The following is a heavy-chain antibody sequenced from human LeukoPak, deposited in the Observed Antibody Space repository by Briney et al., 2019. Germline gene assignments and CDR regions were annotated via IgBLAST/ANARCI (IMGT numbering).Heavy chain of an antibody. D-gene: IGHD2-2*02. V-gene: IGHV4-4*07. CDR3: ARDRYCSSTSCYSRAFDI. CDR1: GGSISSYY. CDR2: IYTSGST. J-gene: IGHJ3*02. Sequence: SETLSLTCTVSGGSISSYYWSWIRQPAGKGLEWIGRIYTSGSTNYNPSLKSRVTMSVDTSKNQFSLKLSSVTPADTAVYYCARDRYCSSTSCYSRAFDIWGQGTMVTVSS.